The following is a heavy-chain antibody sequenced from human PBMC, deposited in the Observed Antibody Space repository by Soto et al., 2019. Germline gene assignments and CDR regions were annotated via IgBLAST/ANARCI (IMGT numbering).Heavy chain of an antibody. Sequence: EVQLVVSGGGLVKPGGSLSVSCAASGFTFSSYSMNWVRQAPGNGLEWVSSISSSSSYIYYADSVKGRFTISRDNAKNSLYLQMNSLRAEDTAVYYCARGIYGDYVGFDYWGQGTLVTVSS. J-gene: IGHJ4*02. CDR1: GFTFSSYS. V-gene: IGHV3-21*01. CDR2: ISSSSSYI. D-gene: IGHD4-17*01. CDR3: ARGIYGDYVGFDY.